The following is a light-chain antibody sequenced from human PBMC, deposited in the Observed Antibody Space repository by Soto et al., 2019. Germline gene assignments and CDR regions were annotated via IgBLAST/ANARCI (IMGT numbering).Light chain of an antibody. V-gene: IGKV3-15*01. J-gene: IGKJ1*01. Sequence: EIVMTQSPATLSVSPGERATLSCRASQSVSSKLAWFQQKPGQAPSLLIYGVSTRATGVPVRFSGSGSGTEFTLTINSLQSEDFAVYYCQQYGSSGTLGQGTKVDIK. CDR2: GVS. CDR1: QSVSSK. CDR3: QQYGSSGT.